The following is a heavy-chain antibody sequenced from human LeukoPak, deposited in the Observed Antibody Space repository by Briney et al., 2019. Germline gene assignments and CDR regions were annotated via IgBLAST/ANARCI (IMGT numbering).Heavy chain of an antibody. CDR3: AREDWGSFDH. V-gene: IGHV1-69*01. Sequence: GASVKVSCKASGGTFSSYAISWVRQAPGQGLEWMGGIIPIFGTANYAQKFQGRVTITADESTSTAYMELSSLRSEDTAVYHCAREDWGSFDHWGQGTLVTVSS. CDR1: GGTFSSYA. J-gene: IGHJ4*02. D-gene: IGHD7-27*01. CDR2: IIPIFGTA.